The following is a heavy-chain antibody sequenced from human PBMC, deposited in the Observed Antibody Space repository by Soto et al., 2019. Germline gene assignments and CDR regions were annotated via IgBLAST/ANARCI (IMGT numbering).Heavy chain of an antibody. CDR3: ESSCTPRLLRRRCFHT. J-gene: IGHJ5*02. D-gene: IGHD2-21*01. Sequence: EVQLVESGGGLVKPGGSLRLSCAASGFTFNTYDMNWVRQAPGKGLEWVSSITTSSAYIYYADSLKGRITISRDNAKNPLFLQPNILRAGGTAVYYCESSCTPRLLRRRCFHTWGVGTMVTVSS. CDR1: GFTFNTYD. V-gene: IGHV3-21*01. CDR2: ITTSSAYI.